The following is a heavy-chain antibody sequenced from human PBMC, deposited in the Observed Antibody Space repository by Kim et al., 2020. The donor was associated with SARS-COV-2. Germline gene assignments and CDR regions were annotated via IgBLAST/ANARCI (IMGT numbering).Heavy chain of an antibody. J-gene: IGHJ4*02. D-gene: IGHD6-19*01. CDR3: ARVRGDSGWYSFDY. Sequence: NPPRKRRATIPVDTSKNQFSLKLSSVTAADTAVYYCARVRGDSGWYSFDYWGQGTLVTVSS. V-gene: IGHV4-59*01.